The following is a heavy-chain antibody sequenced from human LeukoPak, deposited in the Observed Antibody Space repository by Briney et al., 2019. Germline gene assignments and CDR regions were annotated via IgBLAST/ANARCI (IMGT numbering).Heavy chain of an antibody. J-gene: IGHJ4*02. Sequence: GGSLRLSCAASGFTFSSYWMSWVRQAPGKGPEWVANIQQDGGEKYYVDSVKGRFTISRDNAKNSLYLQMNSLRAEDTAVYYCARDKIVGATHFDYWGQGTLVTVSS. CDR3: ARDKIVGATHFDY. D-gene: IGHD1-26*01. V-gene: IGHV3-7*01. CDR1: GFTFSSYW. CDR2: IQQDGGEK.